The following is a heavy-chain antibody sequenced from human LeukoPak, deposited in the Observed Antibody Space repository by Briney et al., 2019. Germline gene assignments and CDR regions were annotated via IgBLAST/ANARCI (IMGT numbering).Heavy chain of an antibody. D-gene: IGHD6-13*01. CDR3: ATPMAAVAYYFDY. Sequence: GGSLRLSCAASGFSVSSNYMTWVRQPPGKGLEWVSVMYSGGGTYYADSVRGRFTITRDNSKNTVYLQMNSLRAIDTAVYYCATPMAAVAYYFDYWGQGALVTVSS. CDR2: MYSGGGT. V-gene: IGHV3-53*05. J-gene: IGHJ4*02. CDR1: GFSVSSNY.